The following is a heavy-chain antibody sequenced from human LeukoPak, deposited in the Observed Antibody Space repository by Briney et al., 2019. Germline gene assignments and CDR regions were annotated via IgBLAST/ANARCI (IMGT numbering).Heavy chain of an antibody. Sequence: GGSLRLSCAASGFTFDDYAMHWVRQAPGKGLEWVSGISWNSDSIDYADSVKGRFTISRDDAKNSLYLQMNSRRAEDTALYYCAKVEMAVISNPTAFDIWGQGTMVTVSS. J-gene: IGHJ3*02. V-gene: IGHV3-9*01. CDR1: GFTFDDYA. D-gene: IGHD5-24*01. CDR3: AKVEMAVISNPTAFDI. CDR2: ISWNSDSI.